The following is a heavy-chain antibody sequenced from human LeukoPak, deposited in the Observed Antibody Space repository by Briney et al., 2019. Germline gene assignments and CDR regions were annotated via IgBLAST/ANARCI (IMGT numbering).Heavy chain of an antibody. V-gene: IGHV3-7*03. CDR1: GFTFSSYW. CDR3: ARDLGDSGWEKTYYFDY. CDR2: IKQDGSEK. J-gene: IGHJ4*02. D-gene: IGHD3-22*01. Sequence: GGSLRLSCAASGFTFSSYWMSWVRQAPGKGLEWVANIKQDGSEKYYVDSVKGRFTISRDNAKNSLYLQMNSLRSDDTAVYYCARDLGDSGWEKTYYFDYWGQGTLVTVSS.